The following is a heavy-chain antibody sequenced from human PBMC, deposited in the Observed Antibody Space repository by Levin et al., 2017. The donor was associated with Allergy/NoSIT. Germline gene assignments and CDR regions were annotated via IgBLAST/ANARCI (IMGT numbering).Heavy chain of an antibody. CDR1: GFSFSSYW. V-gene: IGHV3-74*01. J-gene: IGHJ4*02. CDR3: ARDGPDY. CDR2: VNPDGSST. Sequence: GGSLRLSCAASGFSFSSYWMNWVRQVPGKGLVWVSRVNPDGSSTNYADSVKGRFTISRDNAKNTVYLQIDSLRVEDTAVYYCARDGPDYWGQGTLVTVSS.